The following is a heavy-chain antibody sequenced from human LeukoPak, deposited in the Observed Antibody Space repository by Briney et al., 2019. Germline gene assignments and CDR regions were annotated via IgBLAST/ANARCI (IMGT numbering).Heavy chain of an antibody. Sequence: SVKVSCKASGGTFSSYAISWVRQAPGQGLEWMRWIIPIFGTANYAQKFQGRVTITADKSTCTAYMELSSLRSEDTAVYYCARGRPTTSIAAAGVNWFDPWGQGTLVTVSS. D-gene: IGHD6-13*01. CDR3: ARGRPTTSIAAAGVNWFDP. CDR1: GGTFSSYA. J-gene: IGHJ5*02. V-gene: IGHV1-69*06. CDR2: IIPIFGTA.